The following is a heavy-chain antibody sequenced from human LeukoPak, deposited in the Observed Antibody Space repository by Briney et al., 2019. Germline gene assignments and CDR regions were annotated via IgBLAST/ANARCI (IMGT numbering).Heavy chain of an antibody. CDR3: ARAMVRGVMVSYGMDV. D-gene: IGHD3-10*01. CDR1: GYTFTGQY. Sequence: ASVKVSCKASGYTFTGQYLHWVRQAPGQGLEWMGWINPNSGGTNYAQKFQGRVTMTRDTSISTAYMELSRLRSDDTAVYYCARAMVRGVMVSYGMDVWGQGTTVTVSS. V-gene: IGHV1-2*02. J-gene: IGHJ6*02. CDR2: INPNSGGT.